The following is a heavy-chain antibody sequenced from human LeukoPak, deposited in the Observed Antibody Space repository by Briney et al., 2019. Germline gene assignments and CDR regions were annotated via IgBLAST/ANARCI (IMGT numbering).Heavy chain of an antibody. D-gene: IGHD6-19*01. J-gene: IGHJ6*03. CDR2: IIPIFGTA. V-gene: IGHV1-69*06. Sequence: ASVKVSCKASGGTFSSYAISWVRQAPGQGLEWMGRIIPIFGTANYAQKFQGRVTITADKSTSTAYMELSSLRSEDTAVYYCGVAVAETSYYYMDVWGKGTTVTGSS. CDR1: GGTFSSYA. CDR3: GVAVAETSYYYMDV.